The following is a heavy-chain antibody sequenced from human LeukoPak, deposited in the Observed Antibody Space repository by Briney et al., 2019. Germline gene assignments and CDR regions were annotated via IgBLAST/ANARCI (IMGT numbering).Heavy chain of an antibody. CDR2: INHSGST. V-gene: IGHV4-39*07. CDR3: ARERYGSGSYLGY. Sequence: SQTLSLTCTVSGGSISSGSYYWSWIRQPPGKGLEWIGEINHSGSTNYNPSLKSRVTISVDTSKNQFSLKLSSVTAADTAVYYCARERYGSGSYLGYWGQGTLVTVSS. J-gene: IGHJ4*02. CDR1: GGSISSGSYY. D-gene: IGHD3-10*01.